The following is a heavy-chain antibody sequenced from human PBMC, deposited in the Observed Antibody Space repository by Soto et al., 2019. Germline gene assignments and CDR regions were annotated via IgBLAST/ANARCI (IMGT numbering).Heavy chain of an antibody. CDR3: ARDRGYSGSYRPFDY. D-gene: IGHD1-26*01. V-gene: IGHV1-2*02. J-gene: IGHJ4*02. CDR2: INPNSGGT. Sequence: QVQLVQSGAEVKKPGASVKVSCKASGYTFTGYYMHWVRQAPGQGLGWMGWINPNSGGTNFAQKFQGRLTMTRDTSISTAYMELSRLRSDDTAVYYCARDRGYSGSYRPFDYWGQGTLVTVSS. CDR1: GYTFTGYY.